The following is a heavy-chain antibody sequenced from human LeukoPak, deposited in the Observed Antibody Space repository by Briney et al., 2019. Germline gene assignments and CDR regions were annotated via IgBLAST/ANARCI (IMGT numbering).Heavy chain of an antibody. D-gene: IGHD3-22*01. V-gene: IGHV3-9*01. Sequence: GGSLRLSCAASXXXXDDYAMHWVRQAXXXXXXWVSGISWNSGSIGYADSVKGRFTISRDNAKNSLYLQMNSLRAEDTALYYCAKDSSGYYKAFDIWGQGTMVTVSS. CDR2: ISWNSGSI. J-gene: IGHJ3*02. CDR1: XXXXDDYA. CDR3: AKDSSGYYKAFDI.